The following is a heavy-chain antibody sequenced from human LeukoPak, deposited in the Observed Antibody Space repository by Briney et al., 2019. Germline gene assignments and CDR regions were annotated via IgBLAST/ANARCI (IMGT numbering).Heavy chain of an antibody. D-gene: IGHD3-3*01. J-gene: IGHJ6*03. CDR1: GGTFSSYA. V-gene: IGHV1-69*13. CDR3: ASGGYDFWSGYGNYYYMDV. CDR2: IIPIFGTA. Sequence: SVKVSCKASGGTFSSYAISWMRQAPGQGLEWMGGIIPIFGTANYAQKFQGRVTITADESTSTAYMELSSLRSEDTAVYYCASGGYDFWSGYGNYYYMDVWGKGTTVTVSS.